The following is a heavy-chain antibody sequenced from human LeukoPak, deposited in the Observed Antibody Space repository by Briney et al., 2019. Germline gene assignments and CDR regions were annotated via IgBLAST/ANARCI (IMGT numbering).Heavy chain of an antibody. Sequence: GRSLRLSCTASGFTFDDYAMHWVRPAPGKGLESFSGIRWISGSIGYAVSVKGRFMISRDNAKNCLYLQMNSLRVEDTALYYCVIEGDRTGQLLDYWGQG. CDR3: VIEGDRTGQLLDY. CDR2: IRWISGSI. CDR1: GFTFDDYA. D-gene: IGHD2-21*01. V-gene: IGHV3-9*01. J-gene: IGHJ4*02.